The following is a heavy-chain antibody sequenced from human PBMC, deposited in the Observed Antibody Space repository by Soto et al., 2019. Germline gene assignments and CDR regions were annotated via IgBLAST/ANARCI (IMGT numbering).Heavy chain of an antibody. CDR1: GFTVSSNY. J-gene: IGHJ3*02. CDR2: IYSGGST. D-gene: IGHD2-21*02. CDR3: ARDSGVVTHAFDI. Sequence: EVQLVETGGGLIQPGGSLRLSCAASGFTVSSNYMSWVRQAPGKGLEWVSVIYSGGSTYYADSVKGRFTISRDNSKNTLYLQMNSLRAEDTAVYYCARDSGVVTHAFDIWGQGTMVTVSS. V-gene: IGHV3-53*02.